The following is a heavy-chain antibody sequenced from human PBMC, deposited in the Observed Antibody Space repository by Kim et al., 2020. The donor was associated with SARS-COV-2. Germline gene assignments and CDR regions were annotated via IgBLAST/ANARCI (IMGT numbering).Heavy chain of an antibody. J-gene: IGHJ6*02. CDR2: IIPILGIA. D-gene: IGHD4-17*01. Sequence: SVKVSCKASGGTFSSYTISWVRQAPGQGLEWMGRIIPILGIANYAQKFQGRVTITADKSTSTAYMELSSLRSEDTAVYYCAREHGDYWNGMDVWGQGTTVTVSS. CDR3: AREHGDYWNGMDV. V-gene: IGHV1-69*04. CDR1: GGTFSSYT.